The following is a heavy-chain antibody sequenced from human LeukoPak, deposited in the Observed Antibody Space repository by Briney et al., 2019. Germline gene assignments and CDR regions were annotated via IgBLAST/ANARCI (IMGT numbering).Heavy chain of an antibody. V-gene: IGHV3-30*02. CDR3: AKDYDFWSGYYDFDY. J-gene: IGHJ4*02. Sequence: GGSLRLSCAASGFTFSSYGMHWVRQARGKGLEWVAFIRYDGSNKYYADSVKGRFTISRDNSKNTLYLQMNSLRAEDTAVYYCAKDYDFWSGYYDFDYRGQGTLVTVSS. CDR2: IRYDGSNK. CDR1: GFTFSSYG. D-gene: IGHD3-3*01.